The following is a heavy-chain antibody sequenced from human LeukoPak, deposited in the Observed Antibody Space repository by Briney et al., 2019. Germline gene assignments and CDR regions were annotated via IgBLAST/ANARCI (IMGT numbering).Heavy chain of an antibody. J-gene: IGHJ6*03. CDR2: IYYSGST. D-gene: IGHD1-7*01. Sequence: SETLSLTCTVSGGSIGSYYWSWIRQPPGKGLEWIGYIYYSGSTNYNPSLKSRVTISVDTSKNQFSLKLSSVTAADTAVYYCARRRPINWNYRGPYYYYYMDVWGKGTTVTVSS. CDR3: ARRRPINWNYRGPYYYYYMDV. V-gene: IGHV4-59*01. CDR1: GGSIGSYY.